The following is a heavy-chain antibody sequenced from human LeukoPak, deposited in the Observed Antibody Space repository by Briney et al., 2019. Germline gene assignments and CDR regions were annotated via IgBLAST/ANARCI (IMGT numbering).Heavy chain of an antibody. Sequence: PSETLSLTCAVYGGSFSSYYWSWIRQPPGKGLEWIGYIYYSGSTNYNPSLKSRVTISVDTSKNQFSLKLSSVTAADTAVYYCARDRVYYDILTGPEDWGQGTLVTVSS. CDR1: GGSFSSYY. CDR3: ARDRVYYDILTGPED. CDR2: IYYSGST. J-gene: IGHJ4*02. V-gene: IGHV4-59*01. D-gene: IGHD3-9*01.